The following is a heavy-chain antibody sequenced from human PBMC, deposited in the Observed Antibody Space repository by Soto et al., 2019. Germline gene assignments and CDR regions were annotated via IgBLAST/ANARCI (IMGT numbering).Heavy chain of an antibody. Sequence: VHLVESGGGVVQPGRSLRLSCAASGSTFSYYGMNWVRQAPGKGPEWVAVIWYDGSIKYYAESVKDRFSISRDNSKNTLYLNMNSLRTEDTAVYYCARDGGSHGPSYFDSWGQGSQVIVSS. CDR3: ARDGGSHGPSYFDS. V-gene: IGHV3-33*01. CDR2: IWYDGSIK. J-gene: IGHJ4*02. CDR1: GSTFSYYG. D-gene: IGHD3-16*01.